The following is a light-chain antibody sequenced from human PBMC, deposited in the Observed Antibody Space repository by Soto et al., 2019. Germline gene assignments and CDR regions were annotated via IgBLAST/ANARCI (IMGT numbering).Light chain of an antibody. J-gene: IGKJ4*01. CDR3: QQYNSWPLT. V-gene: IGKV3D-15*01. Sequence: EIVLTQSPGTLSLSPGERATLSCRASQSVSSSYLAWYRQKPGQAPRPVIYDIFTRATGVPTRISGSGSGTEFTLTISSLQSEDFAVYYCQQYNSWPLTFGGGTKVDIK. CDR1: QSVSSSY. CDR2: DIF.